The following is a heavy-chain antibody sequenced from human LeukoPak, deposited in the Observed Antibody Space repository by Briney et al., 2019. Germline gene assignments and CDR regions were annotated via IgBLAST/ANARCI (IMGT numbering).Heavy chain of an antibody. Sequence: GGSLRLSCAASGFTFSSYSMNWVRQAPGKGLEWVSYISSSSSTIYYADSVKGRFTISRDNAKNSLYLQMNSLRAEDTAVYYCAELGITMIGGVWGKGTTVTVSS. CDR3: AELGITMIGGV. J-gene: IGHJ6*04. CDR1: GFTFSSYS. CDR2: ISSSSSTI. V-gene: IGHV3-48*04. D-gene: IGHD3-10*02.